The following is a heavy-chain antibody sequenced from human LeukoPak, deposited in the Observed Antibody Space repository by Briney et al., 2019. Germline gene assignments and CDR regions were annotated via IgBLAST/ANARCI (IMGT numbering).Heavy chain of an antibody. Sequence: HPGGSLRLSCAASGFTFSSYAMSWVRQAPGKWLEWVSAISGSGGSTYYADSVKGRFTISRDNSMNTLYLQMSSLRAEDTAIYFCAKDIWRWAFDFWGPGTMVTVSS. V-gene: IGHV3-23*01. CDR2: ISGSGGST. D-gene: IGHD5-24*01. CDR1: GFTFSSYA. CDR3: AKDIWRWAFDF. J-gene: IGHJ3*01.